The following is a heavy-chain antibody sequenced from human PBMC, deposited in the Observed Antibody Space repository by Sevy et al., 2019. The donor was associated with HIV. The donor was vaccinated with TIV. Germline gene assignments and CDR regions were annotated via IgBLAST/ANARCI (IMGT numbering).Heavy chain of an antibody. CDR2: IQSKSEGGTT. CDR1: GFTFSNVW. J-gene: IGHJ2*01. V-gene: IGHV3-15*01. D-gene: IGHD4-17*01. Sequence: GGSLRLSCAASGFTFSNVWTSWVRQASGKGLEWVGRIQSKSEGGTTDYAAPVKGRFSISRDESSDTLYLQMNSLKTEDTAVYYCTTMMRLYGDPNFWYFDLWGPGTLVTVSS. CDR3: TTMMRLYGDPNFWYFDL.